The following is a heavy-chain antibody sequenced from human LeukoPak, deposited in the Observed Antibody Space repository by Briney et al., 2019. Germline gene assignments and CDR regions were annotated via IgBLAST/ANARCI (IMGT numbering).Heavy chain of an antibody. J-gene: IGHJ4*02. D-gene: IGHD5-18*01. CDR3: ARQNWLPYFDY. CDR2: IWYTGRT. CDR1: DDSMSSSSYY. Sequence: PSETLSLTCSVSDDSMSSSSYYWGWIRQPPGKGLEWLGSIWYTGRTDYSPSLRSRVTMSIDTSKRLFSVRLSSVTAADTAVSGCARQNWLPYFDYWGQGALVTVSS. V-gene: IGHV4-39*07.